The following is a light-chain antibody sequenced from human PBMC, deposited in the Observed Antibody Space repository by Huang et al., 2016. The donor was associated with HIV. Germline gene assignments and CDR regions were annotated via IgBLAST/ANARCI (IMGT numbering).Light chain of an antibody. CDR1: QSVRSS. CDR3: QQRSNWPLT. J-gene: IGKJ4*01. Sequence: EVVLTQSPATLSLSPGERATLSCRASQSVRSSLAWYQQIPCQAPRLLIYDTSVRATGVPGRISGSGSGTDFTLTISSLEPEDSALYYCQQRSNWPLTFGGGTKVEIK. CDR2: DTS. V-gene: IGKV3-11*01.